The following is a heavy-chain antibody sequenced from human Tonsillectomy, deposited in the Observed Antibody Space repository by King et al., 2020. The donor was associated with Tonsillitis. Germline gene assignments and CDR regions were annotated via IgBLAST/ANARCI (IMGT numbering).Heavy chain of an antibody. J-gene: IGHJ6*02. CDR3: TTTVWFGMYYYYGMDV. Sequence: VQLVESGGGLVKPGGSLRLSCAASGFTFSNAWMSWVRQAPGKGLEWVGRIKSKTDGGTTDYAAPVKGRFPISRDDSKKTLYLQMNSLKTEDTAVYYCTTTVWFGMYYYYGMDVWGQGTTVTVSS. D-gene: IGHD3-10*01. CDR2: IKSKTDGGTT. CDR1: GFTFSNAW. V-gene: IGHV3-15*01.